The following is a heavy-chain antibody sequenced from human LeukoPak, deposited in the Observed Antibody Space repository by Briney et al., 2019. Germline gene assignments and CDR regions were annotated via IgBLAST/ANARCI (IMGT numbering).Heavy chain of an antibody. CDR2: ISSSGSTR. CDR3: ASREMATIVDY. CDR1: GFTFSSYE. Sequence: GGSLRLSCAASGFTFSSYEMNWVRQAPGKGLEWVSYISSSGSTRYYADSVKGRFTISRDNAKNSLYLQMNSLRAEDTAVYYCASREMATIVDYWGQGTLVTVSS. D-gene: IGHD5-24*01. J-gene: IGHJ4*02. V-gene: IGHV3-48*03.